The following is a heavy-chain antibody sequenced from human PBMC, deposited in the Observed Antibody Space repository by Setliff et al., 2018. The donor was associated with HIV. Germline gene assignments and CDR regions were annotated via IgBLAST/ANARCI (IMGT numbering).Heavy chain of an antibody. J-gene: IGHJ4*02. CDR1: GFTFSTYA. CDR3: ARGVGPTWLVY. CDR2: ITSSGNYK. D-gene: IGHD1-26*01. V-gene: IGHV3-21*01. Sequence: PGGSLRLSCAASGFTFSTYAMHWVRQAPGKGLEWVSSITSSGNYKSYADSVQGRFTISRDNADNSLYLDMNSLRAEDTGVYYCARGVGPTWLVYWGRGTLVTVSS.